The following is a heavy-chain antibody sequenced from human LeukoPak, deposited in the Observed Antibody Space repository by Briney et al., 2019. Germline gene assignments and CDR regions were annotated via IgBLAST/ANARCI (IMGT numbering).Heavy chain of an antibody. CDR1: GYTFTCYY. J-gene: IGHJ4*02. V-gene: IGHV1-2*02. D-gene: IGHD3-3*01. CDR3: ARPPDDFWSGYYPD. Sequence: ASVKVSCKASGYTFTCYYMHWVRQAPGQGLEWMGWINPNSGGTNYAQKFQGRVTMTRDTSISTAYMELSRLRSDDTAVYYCARPPDDFWSGYYPDWGQGTLVTVSS. CDR2: INPNSGGT.